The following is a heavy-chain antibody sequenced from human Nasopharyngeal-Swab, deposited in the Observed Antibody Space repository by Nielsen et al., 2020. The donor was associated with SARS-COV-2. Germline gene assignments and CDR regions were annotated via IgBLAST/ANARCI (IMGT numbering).Heavy chain of an antibody. D-gene: IGHD1-26*01. Sequence: ASVKVSCKSSGYNFLSYGISWVRQAPGQGLEWMGWISAYMGKTNYAQKFQDRVTMTTDTPTGTAYMELRNLRSDDTAVYYCARGGWDLSEYFSHWGRGTLVTVSS. J-gene: IGHJ1*01. V-gene: IGHV1-18*01. CDR1: GYNFLSYG. CDR2: ISAYMGKT. CDR3: ARGGWDLSEYFSH.